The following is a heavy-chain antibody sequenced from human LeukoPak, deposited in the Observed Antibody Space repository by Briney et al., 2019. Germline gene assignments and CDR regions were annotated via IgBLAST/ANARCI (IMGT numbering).Heavy chain of an antibody. CDR3: ARHGGGAESNPRVFDY. CDR1: GGSITPYY. Sequence: PSETLSLTCTVSGGSITPYYGSWIRQPPGKGLEWIGYIYYSGSTNYNPSLNSRVTISVDTSTLQFSLKLTSMTAAHTAVYYCARHGGGAESNPRVFDYWGRGNLVTVSS. J-gene: IGHJ4*02. D-gene: IGHD3-10*01. CDR2: IYYSGST. V-gene: IGHV4-59*08.